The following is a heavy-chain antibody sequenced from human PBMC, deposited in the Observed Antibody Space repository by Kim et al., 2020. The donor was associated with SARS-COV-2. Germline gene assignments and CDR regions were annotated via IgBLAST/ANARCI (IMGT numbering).Heavy chain of an antibody. V-gene: IGHV3-30*18. CDR2: ISYDGSNK. J-gene: IGHJ6*03. Sequence: GGSLRLSCAASGFTFSSYGMHWVRQAPGKGLEWVAVISYDGSNKYYADSVKGRFTISRDNSKNTLYLQMNSLRAEDTAVYYCAKEGPELAVAALNVWGKG. CDR3: AKEGPELAVAALNV. D-gene: IGHD6-19*01. CDR1: GFTFSSYG.